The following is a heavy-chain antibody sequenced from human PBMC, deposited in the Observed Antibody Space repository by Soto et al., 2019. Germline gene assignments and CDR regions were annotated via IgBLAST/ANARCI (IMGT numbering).Heavy chain of an antibody. J-gene: IGHJ4*02. V-gene: IGHV3-7*04. Sequence: EVQLVESGGGLVQPGGSLRLSCAASGFTFNRYWMKWVRQAPGRGLVWMCNINQDGSEKHYVDSVKGRFTISRDNAKDSVYLQMNRLIAEDPAMYYCARGGYDHRNPFDYWGQGTVVTVSS. CDR1: GFTFNRYW. CDR3: ARGGYDHRNPFDY. CDR2: INQDGSEK. D-gene: IGHD2-15*01.